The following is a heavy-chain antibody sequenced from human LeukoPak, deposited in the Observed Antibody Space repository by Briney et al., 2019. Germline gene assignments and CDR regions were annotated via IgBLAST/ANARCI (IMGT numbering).Heavy chain of an antibody. CDR1: GGSISSSSYY. Sequence: PSETLSLTCTVSGGSISSSSYYWGWIRQPPGKGLEWIGSIYYSGSTYYNPSLKSRVTISIDTSKNQFSLKLSSVTAADTAVYYCARRRGGWPFDFGCRGTLVTVSS. CDR3: ARRRGGWPFDF. J-gene: IGHJ4*02. D-gene: IGHD6-19*01. CDR2: IYYSGST. V-gene: IGHV4-39*07.